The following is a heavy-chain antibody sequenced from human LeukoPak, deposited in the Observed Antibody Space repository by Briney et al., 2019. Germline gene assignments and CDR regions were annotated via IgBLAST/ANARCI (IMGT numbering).Heavy chain of an antibody. CDR2: INHSGST. CDR3: ARGRSRITIFGVVITNKGFDY. D-gene: IGHD3-3*01. CDR1: GGSFSGYY. J-gene: IGHJ4*02. V-gene: IGHV4-34*01. Sequence: SETLSLNCAVSGGSFSGYYWSWIRQPPGKGLEWIGEINHSGSTNYNPSLKSRVTISVDTSKNQFSLKLSSVTAADTAVYYCARGRSRITIFGVVITNKGFDYWGQGTLVTVSS.